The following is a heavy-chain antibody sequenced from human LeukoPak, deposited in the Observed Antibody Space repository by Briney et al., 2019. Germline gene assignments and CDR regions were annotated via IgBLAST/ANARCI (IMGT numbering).Heavy chain of an antibody. CDR2: INHSGST. D-gene: IGHD3-16*02. CDR1: GGSFSGYY. J-gene: IGHJ4*02. Sequence: SETLSLTCAVYGGSFSGYYWSWIRQPPGKGLELIGEINHSGSTNYNPSLKSRVTISVDTSKNQFSLKLSSVTAADTAVYYCARAPYDYVWGSYRYQFDYWGQGTLVTVSS. CDR3: ARAPYDYVWGSYRYQFDY. V-gene: IGHV4-34*01.